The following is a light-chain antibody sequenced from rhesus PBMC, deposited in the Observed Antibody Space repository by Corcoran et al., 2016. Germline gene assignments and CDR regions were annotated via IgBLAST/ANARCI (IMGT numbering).Light chain of an antibody. CDR3: QQYSNWPT. CDR2: GEA. J-gene: IGKJ1*01. CDR1: QSVSSS. Sequence: EIVLTQSPATLSLSPGERATLSCRASQSVSSSLAWYQQKPAQAPRLLISGEASRAPGIPDRFSGSVSGADFPLTFSSLGPEDFAVYYGQQYSNWPTFGQGTKVEIK. V-gene: IGKV3-42*03.